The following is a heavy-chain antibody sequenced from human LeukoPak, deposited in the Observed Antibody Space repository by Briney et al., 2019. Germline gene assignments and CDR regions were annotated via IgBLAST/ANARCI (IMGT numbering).Heavy chain of an antibody. CDR1: GFTFSDYN. J-gene: IGHJ6*03. Sequence: KPGRSLRLSCAASGFTFSDYNMRWIRQAPGKGLEWVSSISRSGSTKYYADSVKGRFTISRDNAKNSLFLQMNSLRAEDTAVYYCARVLRYCSGGNCYSGGLGYMDVWGKGTTVTISS. V-gene: IGHV3-11*01. D-gene: IGHD2-15*01. CDR2: ISRSGSTK. CDR3: ARVLRYCSGGNCYSGGLGYMDV.